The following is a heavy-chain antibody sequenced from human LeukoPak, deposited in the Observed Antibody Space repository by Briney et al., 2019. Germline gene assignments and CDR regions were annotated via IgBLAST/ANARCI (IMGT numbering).Heavy chain of an antibody. CDR3: AELGITMIGGV. J-gene: IGHJ6*04. V-gene: IGHV3-23*01. Sequence: GGTLRLSCVASEFTFSSSGMTWVRQAPGKGLEWVSAISGSGGSTYYADSVKGRFTISRDNAKNSLYLQMNSLRAEDTAVYYCAELGITMIGGVWGKGTTVTISS. CDR1: EFTFSSSG. D-gene: IGHD3-10*02. CDR2: ISGSGGST.